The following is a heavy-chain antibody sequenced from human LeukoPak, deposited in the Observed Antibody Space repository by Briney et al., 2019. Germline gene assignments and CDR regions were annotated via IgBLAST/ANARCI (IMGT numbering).Heavy chain of an antibody. CDR2: IYYSGST. V-gene: IGHV4-61*08. J-gene: IGHJ4*02. CDR3: ARAILGELTFDY. D-gene: IGHD3-10*01. Sequence: ASETLSLTCVVSAGSISSGAYYWSWIRQPPGKGLEWIGYIYYSGSTNYNPSLKSRVTISVDTSKNQFSLKLSSVTAADTAVYYCARAILGELTFDYWGQGTLVTVSS. CDR1: AGSISSGAYY.